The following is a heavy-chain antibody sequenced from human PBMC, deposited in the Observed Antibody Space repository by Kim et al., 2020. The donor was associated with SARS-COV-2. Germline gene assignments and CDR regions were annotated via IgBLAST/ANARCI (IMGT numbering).Heavy chain of an antibody. V-gene: IGHV4-61*01. CDR3: ARAPLKYCGGDCYPGFGPASPFDY. Sequence: SETLSLTCTVSGGSVSSGSYYWSWIRQPPGKGLEWIGYIYYSGSTNYNPSLKSRVTISVDTSKNQFSLKLSSVTAADTAVYYCARAPLKYCGGDCYPGFGPASPFDYWGQGTLVTVSS. CDR1: GGSVSSGSYY. J-gene: IGHJ4*02. D-gene: IGHD2-21*01. CDR2: IYYSGST.